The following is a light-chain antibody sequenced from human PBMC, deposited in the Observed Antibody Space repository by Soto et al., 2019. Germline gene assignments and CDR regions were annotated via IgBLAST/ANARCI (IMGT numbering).Light chain of an antibody. CDR1: SSDVGGYDY. CDR3: CSYTRATTLV. CDR2: EVS. Sequence: QSALTQPASVSGSPGQSITISCTGTSSDVGGYDYVSWYQHHPGKAPKLLIFEVSYRPSGISYRFSGSKSGITASLTISGLQSEDEADYYCCSYTRATTLVFGTGTKLTVL. V-gene: IGLV2-14*01. J-gene: IGLJ1*01.